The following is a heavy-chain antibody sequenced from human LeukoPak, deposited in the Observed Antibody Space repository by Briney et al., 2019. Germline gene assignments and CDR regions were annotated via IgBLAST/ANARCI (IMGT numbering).Heavy chain of an antibody. D-gene: IGHD1-20*01. CDR2: TSSSSSYI. CDR3: ARDKGITGRADY. V-gene: IGHV3-21*01. J-gene: IGHJ4*02. Sequence: PGGSLRLSCAASGFTFSSYSMNWVRQAPGKGLEWVSSTSSSSSYIYYADSVKGRFTISRDNAKNSLYLQMNSLRAEDTAVYYCARDKGITGRADYWGQGTLVTVSS. CDR1: GFTFSSYS.